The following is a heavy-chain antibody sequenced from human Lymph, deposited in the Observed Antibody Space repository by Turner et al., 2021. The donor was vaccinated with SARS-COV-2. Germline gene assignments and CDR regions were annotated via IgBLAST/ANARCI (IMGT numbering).Heavy chain of an antibody. CDR2: ISWNSGSI. CDR3: AKGRRFGMDV. CDR1: GFTFDEYV. V-gene: IGHV3-9*01. J-gene: IGHJ6*02. Sequence: EVQLVESGGGLVQPGRSLRLSCAASGFTFDEYVMHWVRQAPGKGLEWVSGISWNSGSIGYADSVKGRFTISRDNAKNSLYLQMNSLRAEDTALNYCAKGRRFGMDVWGQGTTVTVSS.